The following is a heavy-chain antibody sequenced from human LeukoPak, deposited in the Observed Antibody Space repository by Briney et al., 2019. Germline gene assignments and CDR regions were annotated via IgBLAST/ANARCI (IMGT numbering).Heavy chain of an antibody. CDR1: GFTFSSYA. D-gene: IGHD3-3*01. V-gene: IGHV3-23*01. Sequence: GGSLRLSCAASGFTFSSYAMSWVRQAPGKGLEWVSAISGSGGSTYYADSVKGRFTISRDNAKNSLYLQMNSLRAEDTAVYYCARGVGEVTIFGVVINYFDYWGQGTLVTVSS. J-gene: IGHJ4*02. CDR3: ARGVGEVTIFGVVINYFDY. CDR2: ISGSGGST.